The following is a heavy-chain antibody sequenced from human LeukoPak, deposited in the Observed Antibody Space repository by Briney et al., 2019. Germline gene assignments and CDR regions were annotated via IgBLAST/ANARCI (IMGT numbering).Heavy chain of an antibody. CDR2: INHSGST. CDR3: AREAVTMVRGVGQTDY. J-gene: IGHJ4*02. CDR1: GGSFSGYY. D-gene: IGHD3-10*01. V-gene: IGHV4-34*01. Sequence: PSETLSLTCAVYGGSFSGYYWSWIRQPPGKGLEWIGEINHSGSTNYNPSLKSRVTISVDTSKNQFSLKLSSVTAADTAVYYRAREAVTMVRGVGQTDYWGQGTLVTVSS.